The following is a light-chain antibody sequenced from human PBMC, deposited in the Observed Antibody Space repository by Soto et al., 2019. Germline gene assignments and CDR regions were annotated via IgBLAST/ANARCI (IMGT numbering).Light chain of an antibody. CDR3: QQYNKWPPLT. J-gene: IGKJ4*01. CDR1: QSVSSY. V-gene: IGKV3-11*01. CDR2: DAS. Sequence: EIVLTQSPATLSLSPGERATLSCWSSQSVSSYLAWYQQKPGQAPRLLIYDASNRATGIPARFSGSGSGTEFTLTISSLQTEDFAVYYCQQYNKWPPLTFGGGTKVDI.